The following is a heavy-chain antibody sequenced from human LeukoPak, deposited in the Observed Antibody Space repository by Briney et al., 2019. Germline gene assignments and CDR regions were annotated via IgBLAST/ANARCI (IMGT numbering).Heavy chain of an antibody. CDR2: VFPRSGDT. Sequence: GASVKVSCKAFGNTFSDYYIHWVRQAPGEGLEWVGWVFPRSGDTYYSQRFHGRVAMTTDTSANTAYMELSRLKSDDTGVYFCARPPRDLVSAAPFPFWGQGTLVTVSS. V-gene: IGHV1-2*02. D-gene: IGHD5/OR15-5a*01. J-gene: IGHJ1*01. CDR3: ARPPRDLVSAAPFPF. CDR1: GNTFSDYY.